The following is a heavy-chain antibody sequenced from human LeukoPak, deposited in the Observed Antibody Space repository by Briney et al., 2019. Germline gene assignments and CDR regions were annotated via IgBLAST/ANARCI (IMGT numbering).Heavy chain of an antibody. CDR1: GGSISSSNW. CDR3: ARAPPLGYCSGGSCYSAFWDY. J-gene: IGHJ4*02. V-gene: IGHV4-4*02. D-gene: IGHD2-15*01. Sequence: PSGTLSLTCAVSGGSISSSNWWSWVRQPPGKGLEWIGEIYHSGSTNYNPPLKSRVTISVDTSKNQFSLKLNSVTAADTAVYYCARAPPLGYCSGGSCYSAFWDYWGQGTLVTVSS. CDR2: IYHSGST.